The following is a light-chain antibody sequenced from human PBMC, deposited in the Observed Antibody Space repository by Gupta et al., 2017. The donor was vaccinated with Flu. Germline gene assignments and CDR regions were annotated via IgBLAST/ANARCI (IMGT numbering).Light chain of an antibody. CDR1: QNIKKY. CDR2: GAA. Sequence: PSSLSAFVGDRVTITCRASQNIKKYLNWYRQKAGEAPKLLIYGAATLQSGVPSRISGSGFGTDSTLTISRLQTEDFATYYCQQTDSRPWTFGQGTEVEIK. J-gene: IGKJ1*01. V-gene: IGKV1-39*01. CDR3: QQTDSRPWT.